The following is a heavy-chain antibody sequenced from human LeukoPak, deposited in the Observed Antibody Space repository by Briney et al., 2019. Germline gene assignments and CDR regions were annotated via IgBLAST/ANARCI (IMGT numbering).Heavy chain of an antibody. J-gene: IGHJ4*02. CDR1: GYTFTSYG. CDR3: ASHRYSGSYYY. V-gene: IGHV1-18*01. CDR2: ISAYNGNT. Sequence: ASVKVSCRASGYTFTSYGISWVRQAPGQGLEWMGWISAYNGNTNYAQKLQGRVTMTTDTSTSTAYMELRSLRSDDTAVYYCASHRYSGSYYYWGQGTLVTVSS. D-gene: IGHD1-26*01.